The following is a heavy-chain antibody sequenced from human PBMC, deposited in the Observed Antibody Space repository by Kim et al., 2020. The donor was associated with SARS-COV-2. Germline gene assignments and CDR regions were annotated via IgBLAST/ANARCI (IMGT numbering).Heavy chain of an antibody. J-gene: IGHJ6*02. CDR1: GFTFSSYG. CDR2: ISYDGSNK. V-gene: IGHV3-30*18. CDR3: AKDRDGGMDV. D-gene: IGHD3-10*01. Sequence: GRSLRLSCAASGFTFSSYGMHWVRQAPGKGLEWVAVISYDGSNKYYADSVKGRFTISRDNSKNTLYLQMNSLRAEDTAVYYCAKDRDGGMDVWGQGTTVTVSS.